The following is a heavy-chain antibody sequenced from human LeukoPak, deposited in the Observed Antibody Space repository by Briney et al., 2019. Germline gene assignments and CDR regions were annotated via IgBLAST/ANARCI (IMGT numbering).Heavy chain of an antibody. J-gene: IGHJ6*02. CDR3: ARDARYCSSTSCFTAYYYGMDV. CDR2: ISSSSSYI. Sequence: GGSLRLSCAASGFTFSSYSMNWVRQAPGKGLEWVSSISSSSSYIYYADSVKGRFTISRDNAKNSLYLQMNSLRAEDTAVYYCARDARYCSSTSCFTAYYYGMDVWGQETTVTVSS. CDR1: GFTFSSYS. D-gene: IGHD2-2*02. V-gene: IGHV3-21*01.